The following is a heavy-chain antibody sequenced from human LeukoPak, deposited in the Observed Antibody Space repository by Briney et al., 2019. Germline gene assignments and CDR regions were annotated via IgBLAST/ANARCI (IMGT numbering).Heavy chain of an antibody. D-gene: IGHD6-13*01. Sequence: PGGSLRLSCAASDVTFNLYSMNWVRQAPGKGLEWVSYIGGRSSTISYADSVKGRFTISRDNAKNSLYLQMSSLRDEDTAVYYCARGGEIAETTFDIWGQGTMVTVSS. J-gene: IGHJ3*02. CDR3: ARGGEIAETTFDI. V-gene: IGHV3-48*02. CDR2: IGGRSSTI. CDR1: DVTFNLYS.